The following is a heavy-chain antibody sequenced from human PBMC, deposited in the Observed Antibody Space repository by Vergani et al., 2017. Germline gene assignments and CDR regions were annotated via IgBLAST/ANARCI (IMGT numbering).Heavy chain of an antibody. Sequence: QVQLQESGPGLVKPSQTLSLTCTVSGGSISSGDYYWSWIRQPPGKGLEWIGYIYYSGSTYYNPSLKSRVTISVDTSKNQFSLKLSSVTAADTAVYYCARLAPRSGMRGGWFDPWGQGTLVTVSS. CDR1: GGSISSGDYY. CDR2: IYYSGST. CDR3: ARLAPRSGMRGGWFDP. J-gene: IGHJ5*02. D-gene: IGHD3-10*01. V-gene: IGHV4-30-4*01.